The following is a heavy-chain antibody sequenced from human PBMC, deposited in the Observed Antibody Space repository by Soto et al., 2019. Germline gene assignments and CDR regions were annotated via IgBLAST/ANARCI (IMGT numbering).Heavy chain of an antibody. Sequence: GGSVRLRCGASGFTRGSHAMRWVRQATGKGLEWVSTISGTGGSTYYADSVKGRFTISRDNSKNTVYLQMNSLRAEDTAVYYCARGRIVVVISDAFDIWGQGTMVTVS. J-gene: IGHJ3*02. V-gene: IGHV3-23*01. CDR1: GFTRGSHA. CDR3: ARGRIVVVISDAFDI. CDR2: ISGTGGST. D-gene: IGHD3-22*01.